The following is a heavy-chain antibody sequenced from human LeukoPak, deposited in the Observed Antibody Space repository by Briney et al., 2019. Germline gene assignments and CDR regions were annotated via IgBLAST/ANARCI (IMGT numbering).Heavy chain of an antibody. J-gene: IGHJ6*03. Sequence: SETLSLTCTVSGGSISSYYWSWIRQPPGKGLEWIGYIYYSGSTNYNPSLKSRVTISVDTSKNQFSLKLSSVTAADTAVYYCARSSGWYHRGPDYYYYYMDVWGKGTTVTVS. CDR3: ARSSGWYHRGPDYYYYYMDV. D-gene: IGHD6-19*01. V-gene: IGHV4-59*01. CDR2: IYYSGST. CDR1: GGSISSYY.